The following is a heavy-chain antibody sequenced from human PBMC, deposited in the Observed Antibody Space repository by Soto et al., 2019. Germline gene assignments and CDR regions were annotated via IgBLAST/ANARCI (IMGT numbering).Heavy chain of an antibody. D-gene: IGHD2-15*01. CDR1: GFIFSSYG. Sequence: QVQLVESGGGVVQPGRSLRLSCAASGFIFSSYGMHWVRQAPGKGLEWVAVISYEGSHTYYADSVKGRFTITRDNSKNTLYLHMNSVRAEDTAVYDCSREVHCGGGSFSWSEGCDYWGQGTLLTVS. J-gene: IGHJ4*02. CDR3: SREVHCGGGSFSWSEGCDY. CDR2: ISYEGSHT. V-gene: IGHV3-30*03.